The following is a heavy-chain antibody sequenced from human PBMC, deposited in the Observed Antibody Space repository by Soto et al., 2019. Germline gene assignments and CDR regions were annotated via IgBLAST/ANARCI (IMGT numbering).Heavy chain of an antibody. Sequence: SETLSLTCAVYGGSFSGYYWIWIRQPPGKGLEWIGEINHSGSTNYNPSLKSRVTISVDTSTNQFSLHLTSVTAADTAVYYCARGNYDHFDYWGQGTLVTVSS. V-gene: IGHV4-34*01. J-gene: IGHJ4*02. CDR2: INHSGST. CDR1: GGSFSGYY. D-gene: IGHD4-4*01. CDR3: ARGNYDHFDY.